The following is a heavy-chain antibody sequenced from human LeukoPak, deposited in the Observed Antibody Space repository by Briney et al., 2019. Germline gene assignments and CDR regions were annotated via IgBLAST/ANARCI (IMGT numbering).Heavy chain of an antibody. J-gene: IGHJ4*02. CDR2: ISAYNGNT. CDR3: ARGATSFLEWLFLDY. CDR1: GYTFTSYG. D-gene: IGHD3-3*02. Sequence: ASVKVSCKASGYTFTSYGISWVRQAPGQGLEWMGWISAYNGNTNYAQKLQGRVTMTTDTSTSTAYMELRSLRSDDTAVYYCARGATSFLEWLFLDYWGQGTLITVSS. V-gene: IGHV1-18*01.